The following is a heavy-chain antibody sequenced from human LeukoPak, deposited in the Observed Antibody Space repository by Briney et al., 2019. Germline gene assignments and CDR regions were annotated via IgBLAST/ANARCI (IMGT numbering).Heavy chain of an antibody. Sequence: GGSLRLSCAASGFTFSDYYMDWVRQAPGKGLEWVGRTRNKGNTYTTEYAASVKGRFTISRDDSKNSVYLQMNSLKTEDTAVYYCARGFYYGSGSYYYWGQGALATVSS. J-gene: IGHJ4*02. CDR3: ARGFYYGSGSYYY. CDR2: TRNKGNTYTT. D-gene: IGHD3-10*01. CDR1: GFTFSDYY. V-gene: IGHV3-72*01.